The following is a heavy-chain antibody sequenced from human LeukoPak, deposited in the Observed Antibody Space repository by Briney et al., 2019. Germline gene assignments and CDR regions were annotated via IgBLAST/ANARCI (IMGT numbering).Heavy chain of an antibody. CDR3: ARGPGIAVAGVFDY. Sequence: ASVKVSCKASGYTFTSYGINWVRQAPGQGLEWMGWIIGHNGHTNYVQKMQGRVTMTTDTSTNTAYMELRNLTSDDTAVYYCARGPGIAVAGVFDYWGQGSLVTVSS. J-gene: IGHJ4*02. V-gene: IGHV1-18*04. D-gene: IGHD6-19*01. CDR1: GYTFTSYG. CDR2: IIGHNGHT.